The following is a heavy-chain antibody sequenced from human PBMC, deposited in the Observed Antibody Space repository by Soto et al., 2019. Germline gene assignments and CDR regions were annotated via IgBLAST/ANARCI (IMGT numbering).Heavy chain of an antibody. V-gene: IGHV2-5*02. CDR2: IYWDDDK. CDR3: AHSRGWFGEFAPYYFDY. Sequence: QITLKESGPTLVKPTQTLTLTCTFSGFSLSTSGVGVGWIRQPPGKALEWLALIYWDDDKRYSPSLKSRLTITKDTSKNQVVLTMTNMDPVDTATYYCAHSRGWFGEFAPYYFDYWGQGTLVTVSS. J-gene: IGHJ4*02. D-gene: IGHD3-10*01. CDR1: GFSLSTSGVG.